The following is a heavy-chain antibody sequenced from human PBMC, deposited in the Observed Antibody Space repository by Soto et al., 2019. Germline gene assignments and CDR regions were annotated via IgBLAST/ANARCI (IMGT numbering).Heavy chain of an antibody. D-gene: IGHD1-1*01. CDR3: ARELERIDY. Sequence: SETLSLTCAVSGYSISSGYYWGWIRQPPGKGLGWIGSIYHSGSTYYNPSLKSRVTISVDTSKNQFSLKLSSVTAADTAVYYCARELERIDYWGQGTLVTVSS. J-gene: IGHJ4*02. V-gene: IGHV4-38-2*02. CDR2: IYHSGST. CDR1: GYSISSGYY.